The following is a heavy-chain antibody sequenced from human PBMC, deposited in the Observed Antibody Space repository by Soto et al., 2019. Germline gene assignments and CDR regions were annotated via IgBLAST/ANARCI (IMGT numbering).Heavy chain of an antibody. CDR1: GYTFTGYY. V-gene: IGHV1-2*02. CDR2: INPNSGDT. J-gene: IGHJ6*02. Sequence: ASVKVSCKASGYTFTGYYVHWVRQAPGQGLEWMGWINPNSGDTYLAQRFQGRATMNRDTSIGTAYMELRGLTSDDTAEYYCAKGGAIVAAGTRVYLYNAMDVWGQGTKVTVSS. D-gene: IGHD1-26*01. CDR3: AKGGAIVAAGTRVYLYNAMDV.